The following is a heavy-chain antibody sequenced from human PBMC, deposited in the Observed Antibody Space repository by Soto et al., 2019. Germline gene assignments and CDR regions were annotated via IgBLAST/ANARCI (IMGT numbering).Heavy chain of an antibody. V-gene: IGHV3-7*03. CDR3: ASGNYYFDY. CDR2: IKQDGSEK. CDR1: GFIFSSYW. Sequence: GGSLRLSCAASGFIFSSYWMSWVRQAPGKGLEWVANIKQDGSEKYYVDSVKGRFTISRDNAKNSLYLQMNSLRAEDTAVYYCASGNYYFDYWGQGTLVTVSS. J-gene: IGHJ4*02.